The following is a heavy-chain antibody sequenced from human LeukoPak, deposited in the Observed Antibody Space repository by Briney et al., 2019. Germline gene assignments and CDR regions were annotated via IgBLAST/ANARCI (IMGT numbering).Heavy chain of an antibody. CDR3: AKVWVYRDAECGFDY. V-gene: IGHV3-23*01. Sequence: GGSLRLSCAASGFTFSSYAMSWVRQAPGKGLEWVSAISGSGGSTYYADSVKGRFTISRDNSKNTLYLQMNSLRAEDTAVYYCAKVWVYRDAECGFDYWGQGTLVTVSS. D-gene: IGHD6-13*01. CDR2: ISGSGGST. J-gene: IGHJ4*02. CDR1: GFTFSSYA.